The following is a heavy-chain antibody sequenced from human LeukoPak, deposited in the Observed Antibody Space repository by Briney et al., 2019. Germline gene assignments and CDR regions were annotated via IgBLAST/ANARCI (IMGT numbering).Heavy chain of an antibody. J-gene: IGHJ4*02. CDR2: IWYDGSNK. V-gene: IGHV3-33*08. D-gene: IGHD6-19*01. CDR1: GFTFSSYS. Sequence: GGSLRLSCAASGFTFSSYSMNWVRQAPGKGLEWVAVIWYDGSNKYYADSVKGRFTISRDNSKNTLYLQMNSLRAEDTAVYYCARGAISGWYVSTFDYWGQGTLVTVSS. CDR3: ARGAISGWYVSTFDY.